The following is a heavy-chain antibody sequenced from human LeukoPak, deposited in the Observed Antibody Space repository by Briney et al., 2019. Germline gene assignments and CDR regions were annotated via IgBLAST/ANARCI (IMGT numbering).Heavy chain of an antibody. V-gene: IGHV3-30-3*01. D-gene: IGHD3-3*01. CDR1: GFTFSSYA. CDR2: ISYDGSNK. J-gene: IGHJ4*02. Sequence: PGGSLRLSCAASGFTFSSYAVHWVRQAPGKGLEWVAVISYDGSNKYYADSVKGRFTISRDNSKNTLYLQMNSLRAEDTAVYYCAREYYDFWSGYLDYWGQGTLVTVSS. CDR3: AREYYDFWSGYLDY.